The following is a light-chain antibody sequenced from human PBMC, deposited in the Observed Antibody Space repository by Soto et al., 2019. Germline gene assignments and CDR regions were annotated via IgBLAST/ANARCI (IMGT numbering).Light chain of an antibody. J-gene: IGKJ2*01. CDR2: TSS. Sequence: DIQMTQSPSSLSVSVGDRVTITCRASQCMSDFLHWYQQAPGKAPKLLIYTSSNLQSGVPSRFSGSGSGTDFSLTISSLQPEDFATYYCQQSYSTPYTFGQGTKLEI. CDR3: QQSYSTPYT. V-gene: IGKV1-39*01. CDR1: QCMSDF.